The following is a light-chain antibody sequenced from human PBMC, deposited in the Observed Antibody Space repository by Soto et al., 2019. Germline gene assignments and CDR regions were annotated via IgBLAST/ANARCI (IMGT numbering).Light chain of an antibody. CDR1: QSIDRW. V-gene: IGKV1-5*01. Sequence: DIQLTQSPSTLSASVGDRVTITCRASQSIDRWLAWYQQKLGKAPELLIHDASSLESGVPSRFSGSGSGTEFTLTINCLQPDDFATYYCQQSNHVYRFGQGNKLEIQ. CDR2: DAS. J-gene: IGKJ2*03. CDR3: QQSNHVYR.